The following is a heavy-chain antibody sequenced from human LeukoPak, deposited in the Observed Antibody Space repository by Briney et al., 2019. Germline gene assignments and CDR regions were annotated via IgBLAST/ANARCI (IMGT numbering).Heavy chain of an antibody. Sequence: GGSLRLSCAASGFNFNSYWMRWVRQAPGKGLEWVANINQDGSDKKYVDSVRGRFTISRDNAKNALYLQMVSLRVEDTALYYCARDRLPARWSGLGVWGQGTTVTVSS. CDR1: GFNFNSYW. V-gene: IGHV3-7*01. CDR3: ARDRLPARWSGLGV. D-gene: IGHD2-15*01. CDR2: INQDGSDK. J-gene: IGHJ6*02.